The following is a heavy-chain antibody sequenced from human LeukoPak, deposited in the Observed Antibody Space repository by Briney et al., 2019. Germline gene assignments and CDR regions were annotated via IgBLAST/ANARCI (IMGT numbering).Heavy chain of an antibody. V-gene: IGHV4-39*02. D-gene: IGHD2-15*01. CDR2: IYYSGST. CDR1: GGSISRSGYY. CDR3: AREGCSGGSCYDKPIDY. Sequence: SETLSLTCIVSGGSISRSGYYWAWIRQPPGKGLEWIGNIYYSGSTYYSPSLKSRLTISVDTSKNQFSLKLSSVTAADTAVYYCAREGCSGGSCYDKPIDYWGQGTLVTVSS. J-gene: IGHJ4*02.